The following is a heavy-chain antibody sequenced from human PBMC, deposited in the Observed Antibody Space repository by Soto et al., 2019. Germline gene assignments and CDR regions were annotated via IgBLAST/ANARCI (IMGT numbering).Heavy chain of an antibody. J-gene: IGHJ3*02. D-gene: IGHD3-16*01. CDR3: VRGGNAAGAFDI. V-gene: IGHV3-33*01. CDR2: IWDDGNKK. Sequence: QVQLVESGGDVVQPGRSLRLSCAASGFTFSHYGLHWDRQTPGKGLEWVAVIWDDGNKKFYADSVKGRFTISRDNSENMLYLQMNSLRAEDTAVYFCVRGGNAAGAFDIWGQGTMVTVFS. CDR1: GFTFSHYG.